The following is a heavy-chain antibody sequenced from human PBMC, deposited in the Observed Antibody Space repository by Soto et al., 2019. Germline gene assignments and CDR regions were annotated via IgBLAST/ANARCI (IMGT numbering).Heavy chain of an antibody. D-gene: IGHD3-22*01. CDR1: GFTFSSYA. Sequence: LRLSCAASGFTFSSYAMHWVRQAPGKGLEWVAVISYDGSNKYYADSVKGRFTISRDNSKNTLYLQMNSLRAEDTAVYYCARAVGGSSGYLEYFQHWGQGTLVTVSS. CDR2: ISYDGSNK. CDR3: ARAVGGSSGYLEYFQH. J-gene: IGHJ1*01. V-gene: IGHV3-30-3*01.